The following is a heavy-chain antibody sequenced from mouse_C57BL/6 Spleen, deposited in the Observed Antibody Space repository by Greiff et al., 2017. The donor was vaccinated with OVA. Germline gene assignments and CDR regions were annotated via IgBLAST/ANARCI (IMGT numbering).Heavy chain of an antibody. Sequence: QVQLQQSGAELVKPGASVKLSCKASGYTFTSYWMHWVKQRPGQGLEWIGMIHPNSGSTNYNEKFKSKATLTVDKSSSTAYMQLSSLTSEDSAVYYCAREHDGPFADWGQGTLVTVSA. D-gene: IGHD2-3*01. J-gene: IGHJ3*01. CDR2: IHPNSGST. CDR3: AREHDGPFAD. V-gene: IGHV1-64*01. CDR1: GYTFTSYW.